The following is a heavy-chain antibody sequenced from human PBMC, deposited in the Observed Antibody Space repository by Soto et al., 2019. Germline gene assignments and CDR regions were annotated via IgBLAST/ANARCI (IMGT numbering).Heavy chain of an antibody. V-gene: IGHV3-23*01. CDR1: GFTFSSYA. D-gene: IGHD2-15*01. CDR2: ISGSGGST. J-gene: IGHJ4*02. CDR3: ARRGGGGHYDY. Sequence: EVQLLESGGGLVQPGGSLRLSCAASGFTFSSYAMRWVRQAPVKGLEWVSAISGSGGSTYYADSVKGRFTISSDNSKNTLCLQGTSLRAEDTAGYYCARRGGGGHYDYWGQGTLVTVSS.